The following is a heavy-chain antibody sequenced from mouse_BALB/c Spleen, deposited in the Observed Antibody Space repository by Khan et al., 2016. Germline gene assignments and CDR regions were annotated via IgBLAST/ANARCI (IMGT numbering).Heavy chain of an antibody. D-gene: IGHD2-4*01. V-gene: IGHV2-6-7*01. CDR1: GFSITGFA. CDR3: ASYYDYDGGFAY. J-gene: IGHJ3*01. CDR2: IWGDRST. Sequence: VQLQEAGPGLVAPSQSLSITCTVSGFSITGFAVNWVRQPPGKGLEWLGVIWGDRSTDYDSALKSRLSISKDDSKSQVFLKMNRLQTDDTDRYYCASYYDYDGGFAYWGQGTLVTVSA.